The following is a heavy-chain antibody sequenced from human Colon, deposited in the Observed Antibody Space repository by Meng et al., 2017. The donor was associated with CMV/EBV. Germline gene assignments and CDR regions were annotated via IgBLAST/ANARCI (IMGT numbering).Heavy chain of an antibody. CDR3: ARGYDFWSGYYGMDV. CDR2: IYSGGST. CDR1: GFTVSSNY. D-gene: IGHD3-3*01. J-gene: IGHJ6*02. V-gene: IGHV3-66*01. Sequence: GGSLRLSCAASGFTVSSNYMSWVRQAPGKGLEWVSVIYSGGSTYYADSVKGRFTISRDNSKNTLYLQMNSLRAEDTAAYYCARGYDFWSGYYGMDVWGQGTTVTVSS.